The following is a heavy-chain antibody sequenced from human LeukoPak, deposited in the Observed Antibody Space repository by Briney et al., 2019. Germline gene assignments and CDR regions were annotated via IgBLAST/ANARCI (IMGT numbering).Heavy chain of an antibody. J-gene: IGHJ4*02. Sequence: GGSLRLSCAASGFTFSSYAMSWVRQAPGKGLEWVSGISGSGGTTYYADSVKGRFTISRDNSKNTLYLQMNSLRADDTAVYYCAKDLYYYDSSGYYPFDYWGQGTLVTVSS. CDR1: GFTFSSYA. D-gene: IGHD3-22*01. CDR2: ISGSGGTT. V-gene: IGHV3-23*01. CDR3: AKDLYYYDSSGYYPFDY.